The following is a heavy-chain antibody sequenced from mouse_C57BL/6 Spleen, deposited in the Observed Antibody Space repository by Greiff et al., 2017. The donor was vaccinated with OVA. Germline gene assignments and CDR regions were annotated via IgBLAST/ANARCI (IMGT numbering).Heavy chain of an antibody. CDR2: IDPETGGT. Sequence: VQLQESGAELVRPGASVTLSCKASGYTFTDYEMHWVKQTPVHGLEWIGAIDPETGGTAYNQKFKGKAILTADKSSSTAYMALRSLTSEDSAVYYCKKKADYGNAEWLDYWGQGTLVTVSA. V-gene: IGHV1-15*01. J-gene: IGHJ3*01. D-gene: IGHD2-1*01. CDR3: KKKADYGNAEWLDY. CDR1: GYTFTDYE.